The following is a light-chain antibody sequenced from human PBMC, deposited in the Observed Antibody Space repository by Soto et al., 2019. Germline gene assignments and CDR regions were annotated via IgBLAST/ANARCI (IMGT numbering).Light chain of an antibody. J-gene: IGLJ1*01. CDR2: GNS. CDR1: SSNIGAGYD. V-gene: IGLV1-40*01. CDR3: QSYDSSLSGYV. Sequence: QSVLTQPPSVSGAPGQRVTISCTGSSSNIGAGYDVQWYQQLPGTAPKLLIYGNSNRPSEVPDRFSGSKSGTSASLAITGLQAEDEADYYCQSYDSSLSGYVFGTGTKLTVL.